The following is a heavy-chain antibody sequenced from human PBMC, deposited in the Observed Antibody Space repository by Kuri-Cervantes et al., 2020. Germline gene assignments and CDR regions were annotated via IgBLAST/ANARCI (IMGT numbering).Heavy chain of an antibody. CDR3: ARVGLWWAMVRGVIYDY. Sequence: GSLRLSCAVYGGSFSGYYWSWIRQPPGKGLEWIGEINHSGSTNYNPSLKSRVTISVDTSKNQFSLKLSSVTAADTAVYYCARVGLWWAMVRGVIYDYWGQGTLVTVSS. CDR1: GGSFSGYY. CDR2: INHSGST. D-gene: IGHD3-10*01. V-gene: IGHV4-34*01. J-gene: IGHJ4*02.